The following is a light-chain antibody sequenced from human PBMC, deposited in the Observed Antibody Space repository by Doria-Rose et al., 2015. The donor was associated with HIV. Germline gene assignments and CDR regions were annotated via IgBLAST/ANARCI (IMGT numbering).Light chain of an antibody. V-gene: IGKV3-20*01. Sequence: EIVMTQSPGTLSLSPGERATLSCRASQSFSSTYLAWYQQKPGQAPSLLIYDGSTSTTGIPDRFSASGSGTDFTLTINRLEPEDFALYYCHQYGTSWTSGQGTKVE. J-gene: IGKJ1*01. CDR2: DGS. CDR3: HQYGTSWT. CDR1: QSFSSTY.